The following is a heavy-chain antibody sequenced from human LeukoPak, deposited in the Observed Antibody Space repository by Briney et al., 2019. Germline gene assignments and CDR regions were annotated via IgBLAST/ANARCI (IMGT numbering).Heavy chain of an antibody. V-gene: IGHV1-18*01. CDR3: GRWSPDPDDS. CDR1: GYTFINHG. D-gene: IGHD3-3*01. CDR2: ISAYNGRT. J-gene: IGHJ4*02. Sequence: ASVKVSCKASGYTFINHGISWVRQAPGQGLEWIGWISAYNGRTEYAQRFQDRVTMTTDTSTTTGYMELRSLRSDDTAVYFCGRWSPDPDDSWGQGTLVTVSS.